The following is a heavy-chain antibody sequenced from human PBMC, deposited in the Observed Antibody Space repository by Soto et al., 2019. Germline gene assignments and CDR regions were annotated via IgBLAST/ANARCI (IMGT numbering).Heavy chain of an antibody. Sequence: GGSLRLSCAASGFTFSSYAMSWVRQAPGKGLEWVSAISGSGGSTYYADSVKGRFTISRDNSKNTLYLQMNSLRAEDTAVYYCAKVVPLGYCTNGVCSNFDDWGQGTLVTVSS. CDR2: ISGSGGST. V-gene: IGHV3-23*01. D-gene: IGHD2-8*01. J-gene: IGHJ4*02. CDR1: GFTFSSYA. CDR3: AKVVPLGYCTNGVCSNFDD.